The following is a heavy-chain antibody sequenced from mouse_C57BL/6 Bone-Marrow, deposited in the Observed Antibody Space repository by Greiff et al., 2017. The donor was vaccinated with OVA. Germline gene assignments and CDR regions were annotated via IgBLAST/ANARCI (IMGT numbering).Heavy chain of an antibody. CDR3: ARNGGYDYDPYYAMDY. Sequence: QVQLQQSGPGLVQPSQSLSITCTVSGFSLTSYGVHWVRQSPGKGLEWLGVIWSGGSTDYNAAFISRLSISKDNSKSQVFFKMNSLQADDTAIYYCARNGGYDYDPYYAMDYWGQGTSVTVSS. D-gene: IGHD2-4*01. CDR1: GFSLTSYG. J-gene: IGHJ4*01. V-gene: IGHV2-2*01. CDR2: IWSGGST.